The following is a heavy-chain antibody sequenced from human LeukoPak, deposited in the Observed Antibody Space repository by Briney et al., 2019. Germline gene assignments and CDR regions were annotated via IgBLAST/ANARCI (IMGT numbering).Heavy chain of an antibody. CDR3: ARHKGIAEQNWFDP. J-gene: IGHJ5*02. Sequence: GASVKVSCKASGYTFTSHGISWVRQAPGQGLEWMGWISAYNGNTNYAQKLQGRVTMTTDTSTSTAYMELRSLRSDDTAVYYCARHKGIAEQNWFDPWGQGTLVTVSS. CDR2: ISAYNGNT. D-gene: IGHD6-13*01. CDR1: GYTFTSHG. V-gene: IGHV1-18*01.